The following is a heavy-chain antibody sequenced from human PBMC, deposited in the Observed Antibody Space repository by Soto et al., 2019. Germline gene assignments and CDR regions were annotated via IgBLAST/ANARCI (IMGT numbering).Heavy chain of an antibody. CDR2: IYYIGST. Sequence: SETLSLTCTVSGGSISSYYWSWIRQPPGKGLEWIGYIYYIGSTNYNPSLKIRVTISVDTSKNQFSLKLSSVTAADTAVYYCASTSDYGDFDYWGQGTLVTVSS. V-gene: IGHV4-59*01. J-gene: IGHJ4*02. CDR3: ASTSDYGDFDY. D-gene: IGHD4-17*01. CDR1: GGSISSYY.